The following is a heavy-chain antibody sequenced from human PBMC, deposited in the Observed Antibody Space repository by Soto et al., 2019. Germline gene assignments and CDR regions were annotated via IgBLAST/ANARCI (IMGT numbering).Heavy chain of an antibody. D-gene: IGHD3-3*01. Sequence: GGSLRLSCAASGFTFSSYSMNWVRQAPGKGLEWVSYISSSSSTIYYADSVKGRFTISRDNAKNSLYLQMNSLRAEDTAVYYCARTYYDFWSGYSPFYMDVWGKGTTVTVSS. J-gene: IGHJ6*03. CDR1: GFTFSSYS. CDR3: ARTYYDFWSGYSPFYMDV. CDR2: ISSSSSTI. V-gene: IGHV3-48*01.